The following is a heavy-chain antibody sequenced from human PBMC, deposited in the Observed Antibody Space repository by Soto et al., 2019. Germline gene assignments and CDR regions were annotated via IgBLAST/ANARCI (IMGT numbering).Heavy chain of an antibody. D-gene: IGHD2-2*01. CDR1: GFTSSSYS. CDR2: ISSSSSYI. J-gene: IGHJ6*02. V-gene: IGHV3-21*01. CDR3: ARDEDIVVVPAALNGNYYYYYGMDV. Sequence: GGSLRLSCAASGFTSSSYSMNWVRQAPGKGLEWVSSISSSSSYIYYADSVKGRFTISRDNAKNSLYLQMNSLRAEDTAVYYCARDEDIVVVPAALNGNYYYYYGMDVWGQGTTVTVSS.